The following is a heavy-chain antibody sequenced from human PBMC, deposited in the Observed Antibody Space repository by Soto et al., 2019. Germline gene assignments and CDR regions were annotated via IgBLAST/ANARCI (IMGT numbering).Heavy chain of an antibody. CDR3: AREIGYDARAPLYYYYGMDV. D-gene: IGHD5-12*01. Sequence: ESGGGVVQPGRSLRLSCAASGFTFSSYAMHWVRQAPGKGLEWVAVISYDGSNKYYADSVKGRFTISRDNSKNTLYLQMNSLRAEDTAVYYCAREIGYDARAPLYYYYGMDVWGQGTTVTVSS. J-gene: IGHJ6*02. V-gene: IGHV3-30-3*01. CDR2: ISYDGSNK. CDR1: GFTFSSYA.